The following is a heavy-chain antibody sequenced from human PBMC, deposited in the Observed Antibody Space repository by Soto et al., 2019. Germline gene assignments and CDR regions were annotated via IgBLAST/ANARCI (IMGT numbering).Heavy chain of an antibody. CDR3: EREKGSSGFDR. D-gene: IGHD6-6*01. J-gene: IGHJ5*02. CDR1: GYTFTSYD. Sequence: QVQLVQSGAEVKKPGASVKVSCKASGYTFTSYDINWVRQATGQGLEWMGWMNPNSGNTGYAQKFAGRVAMTRKTTGSTAYMELSRLRSEDTAVYYCEREKGSSGFDRWGQGTLVTVYS. CDR2: MNPNSGNT. V-gene: IGHV1-8*01.